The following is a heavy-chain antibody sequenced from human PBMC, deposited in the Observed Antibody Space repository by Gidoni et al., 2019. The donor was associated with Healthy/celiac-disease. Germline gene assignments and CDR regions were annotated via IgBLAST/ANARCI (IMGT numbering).Heavy chain of an antibody. D-gene: IGHD2-21*01. V-gene: IGHV3-21*01. Sequence: EVQLVATGGGLVKPGGSLRLPCSASGFTFSSYSMNWVRQSPGKGLEWVSSISSSSSYIYYADSVKGRFTISRDNAKNSLYLQMNSLRAEDTAVYYCARASPHIVVVIASQADFDYWGQGTLVTVSS. J-gene: IGHJ4*02. CDR1: GFTFSSYS. CDR3: ARASPHIVVVIASQADFDY. CDR2: ISSSSSYI.